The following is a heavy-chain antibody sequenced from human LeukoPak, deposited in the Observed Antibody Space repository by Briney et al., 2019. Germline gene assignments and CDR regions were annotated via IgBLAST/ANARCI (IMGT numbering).Heavy chain of an antibody. CDR2: INSDGRST. Sequence: GGSLRLSCAASGFTLSTYWMHWVRQAPGKGLMWVSGINSDGRSTNYADSVKGRFTVSRDNAKNTLYLQMNSLTAEDTAVYYCASKEVFDYWGQGTLVTVSS. V-gene: IGHV3-74*01. CDR3: ASKEVFDY. J-gene: IGHJ4*02. CDR1: GFTLSTYW.